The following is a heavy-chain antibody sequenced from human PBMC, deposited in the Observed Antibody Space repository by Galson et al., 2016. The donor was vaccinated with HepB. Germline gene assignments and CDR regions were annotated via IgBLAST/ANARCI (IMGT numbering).Heavy chain of an antibody. CDR1: GVTFSNYG. D-gene: IGHD3-16*01. Sequence: SLRLSCAESGVTFSNYGMHWVRPAPGKGLEWVAFIWYDGNNKNYADSVKGRFTISRYKTKNTLYLQMNSLRVEDTAVYYCARQGDTIGQFDYWGQGTLVTVSS. V-gene: IGHV3-33*01. J-gene: IGHJ4*02. CDR2: IWYDGNNK. CDR3: ARQGDTIGQFDY.